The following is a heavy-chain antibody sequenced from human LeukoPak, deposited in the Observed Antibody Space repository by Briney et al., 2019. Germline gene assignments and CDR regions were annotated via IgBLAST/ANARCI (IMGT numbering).Heavy chain of an antibody. V-gene: IGHV3-66*01. CDR2: LHSGGST. J-gene: IGHJ4*02. CDR3: ARGLIQLWSYFDS. CDR1: GFSVSSNY. Sequence: PGGSLRLSCAASGFSVSSNYMSWVRQAPGKGLEWVSVLHSGGSTYYADSVKGRFTISRVNSKNTLYLQMNSLSAEDTAVYFCARGLIQLWSYFDSWGQGTRVTVSS. D-gene: IGHD5-18*01.